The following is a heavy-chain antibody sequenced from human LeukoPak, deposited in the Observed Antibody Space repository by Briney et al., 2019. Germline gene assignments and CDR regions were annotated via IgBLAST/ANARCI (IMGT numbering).Heavy chain of an antibody. J-gene: IGHJ3*02. Sequence: GGSLRLSCAASGFTFSSYSVNWVRQAPGKGLEWVSSISSSSSYIYYADSVKGRFTISRDNAKNSLYLQMNSLRAEDTAVYYCARAGGVYYYGSGSYISGAFDIWGQGTMVTVSS. V-gene: IGHV3-21*01. CDR3: ARAGGVYYYGSGSYISGAFDI. CDR2: ISSSSSYI. D-gene: IGHD3-10*01. CDR1: GFTFSSYS.